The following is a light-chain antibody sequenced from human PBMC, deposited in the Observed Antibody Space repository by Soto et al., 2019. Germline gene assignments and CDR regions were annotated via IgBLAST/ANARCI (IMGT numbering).Light chain of an antibody. J-gene: IGLJ1*01. CDR1: SSDVGGYNY. V-gene: IGLV2-14*01. CDR2: DVS. CDR3: SSYTSSSGYV. Sequence: QSALTQPASVSGSPGQSIPISCTGTSSDVGGYNYVSWYQQHPGKAPKLMIYDVSNRPSGVSNRFSGSKSGNTASLTISGLQAEDEADYYCSSYTSSSGYVFGTGTMVTVL.